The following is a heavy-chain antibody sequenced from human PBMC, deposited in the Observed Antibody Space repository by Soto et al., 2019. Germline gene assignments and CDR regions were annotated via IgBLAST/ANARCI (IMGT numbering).Heavy chain of an antibody. D-gene: IGHD6-19*01. CDR2: IIPILGIA. Sequence: ASVKVSCKASGGTFSSYTISWVRQAPGQGLEWMGRIIPILGIANYAQKFQGRVTITADKSTSTAYMELSSLRSEDTAVYYCARNPATSGEWLPHMNWFDPWGQGTLVTVSS. J-gene: IGHJ5*02. V-gene: IGHV1-69*02. CDR1: GGTFSSYT. CDR3: ARNPATSGEWLPHMNWFDP.